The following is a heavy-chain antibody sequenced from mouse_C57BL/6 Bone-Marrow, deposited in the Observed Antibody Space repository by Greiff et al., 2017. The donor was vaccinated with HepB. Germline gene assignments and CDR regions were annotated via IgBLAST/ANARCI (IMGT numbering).Heavy chain of an antibody. CDR1: GYTFTDYY. J-gene: IGHJ4*01. CDR3: ARKEEPRFLYYAMDY. CDR2: INPNNGGT. V-gene: IGHV1-26*01. Sequence: EVQLQQSGPELVKPGASVKISCKASGYTFTDYYMNWVKQSHGKSLEWIGDINPNNGGTSYNQKFKGKATLTVDKSSSTAYMELRSLTSEDSAVYYCARKEEPRFLYYAMDYWGQGTSVTVSS.